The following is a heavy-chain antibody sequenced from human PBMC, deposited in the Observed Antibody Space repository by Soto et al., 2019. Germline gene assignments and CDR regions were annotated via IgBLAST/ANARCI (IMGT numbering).Heavy chain of an antibody. Sequence: PGGPLRLSCPASGFPFSSYTMNWARQAPGKGLEWVSYISSSSSTIYYADSVKGRFTISRDNAKNSLYLQMNSLRDEDTAVYYCASDSSGYEPFDYWGQGTLVTSPQ. V-gene: IGHV3-48*02. J-gene: IGHJ4*02. CDR1: GFPFSSYT. D-gene: IGHD3-22*01. CDR3: ASDSSGYEPFDY. CDR2: ISSSSSTI.